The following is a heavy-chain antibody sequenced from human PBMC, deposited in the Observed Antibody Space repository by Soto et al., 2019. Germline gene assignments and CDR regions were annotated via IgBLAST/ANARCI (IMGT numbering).Heavy chain of an antibody. V-gene: IGHV3-74*01. J-gene: IGHJ5*02. CDR1: GFTFTSYW. CDR3: ARVATGSYNWFAP. D-gene: IGHD1-26*01. Sequence: EVQLVESGGGLVQPGGSLRLSCAASGFTFTSYWMHWVRQAPGMGLMWVSRINSDGTTTTYAESVKGRFTISRDNANNTRYLQMNSLRAEDTAVYYCARVATGSYNWFAPWGRGTLVTVSS. CDR2: INSDGTTT.